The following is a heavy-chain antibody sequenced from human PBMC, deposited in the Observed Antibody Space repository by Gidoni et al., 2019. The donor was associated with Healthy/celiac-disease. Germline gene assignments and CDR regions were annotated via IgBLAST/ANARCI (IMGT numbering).Heavy chain of an antibody. CDR2: IYYSGST. Sequence: QLQLQESGPGLVKLSETLSLTCTVSGGSISSSSSYWGWLRQPPGTGLEWIGSIYYSGSTYYNPSLKSRVTISVDTSKNQFSLKLSSVTAADTAVYYCARGEFGGNPTYYDPYLPKYYFDYWGQGTLVTVSS. CDR3: ARGEFGGNPTYYDPYLPKYYFDY. D-gene: IGHD3-16*01. V-gene: IGHV4-39*07. CDR1: GGSISSSSSY. J-gene: IGHJ4*02.